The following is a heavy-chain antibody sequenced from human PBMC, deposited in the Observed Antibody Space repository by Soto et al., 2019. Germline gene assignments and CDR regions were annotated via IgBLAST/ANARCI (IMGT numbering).Heavy chain of an antibody. J-gene: IGHJ6*02. CDR3: AKGHYYYYGMDV. CDR2: ISGSGGST. Sequence: GGSLRLSCAASVFTFSSYAMSWVRQAPGKGLEWVSAISGSGGSTYYADSVKGRFTISRDNSKNTLYLQMNSLRAEDTAVYYCAKGHYYYYGMDVWGQGTTVTVSS. V-gene: IGHV3-23*01. CDR1: VFTFSSYA.